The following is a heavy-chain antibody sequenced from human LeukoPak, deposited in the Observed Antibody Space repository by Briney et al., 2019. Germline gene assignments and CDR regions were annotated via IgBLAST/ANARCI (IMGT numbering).Heavy chain of an antibody. D-gene: IGHD1-26*01. CDR2: ISGGST. V-gene: IGHV3-23*01. Sequence: GGSLRLSCAASGFTFSSYAMSWVRQAPGKGLEWVSAISGGSTYYADSVKGRFTISRDNSKNTLYLQMNSLRAEDTAVYYCAKDVGKWESLHSFDYWGQGTLLTVSS. CDR1: GFTFSSYA. CDR3: AKDVGKWESLHSFDY. J-gene: IGHJ4*02.